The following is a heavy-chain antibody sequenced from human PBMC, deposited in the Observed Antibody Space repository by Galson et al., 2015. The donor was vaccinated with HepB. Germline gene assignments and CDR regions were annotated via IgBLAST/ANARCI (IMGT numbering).Heavy chain of an antibody. Sequence: SLRLSCAASGFTFSSYGMHWVRQAPGKGLEWVAVISYDGSNKYYAESVKGRFTISRDNSKNTLYLQMNSLRAEDTAVIYCARAESDFFDSDGYPFGVFDIWGQGTMVTVSS. J-gene: IGHJ3*02. V-gene: IGHV3-30*03. CDR2: ISYDGSNK. CDR3: ARAESDFFDSDGYPFGVFDI. CDR1: GFTFSSYG. D-gene: IGHD3-22*01.